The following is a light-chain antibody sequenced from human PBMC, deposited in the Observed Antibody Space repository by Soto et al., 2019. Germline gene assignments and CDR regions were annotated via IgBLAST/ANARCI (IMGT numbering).Light chain of an antibody. J-gene: IGKJ1*01. CDR3: QQSASWPWT. CDR1: QGIRNF. CDR2: GAS. Sequence: EIVMTQSPATLSVSPGERATLSCRASQGIRNFLAWYQQKPGQAPRLLISGASTRATGIPARFSGSGSRTDFTLTISSLQSEDFAVYYCQQSASWPWTFGQGTKVEIK. V-gene: IGKV3-15*01.